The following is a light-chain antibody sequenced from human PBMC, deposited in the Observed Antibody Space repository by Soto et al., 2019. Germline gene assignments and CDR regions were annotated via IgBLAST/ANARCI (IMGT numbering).Light chain of an antibody. Sequence: QSVLTQPPSASGTPGQRVTISCSGSSSNIGTNTVIWYQQLPGAAPKLIIYSDNQRPSGVPDRFSGSKSGTSASLAISGLQSEDEADYYCAAWDVRLVVFGGGTKLTVL. CDR2: SDN. J-gene: IGLJ2*01. CDR3: AAWDVRLVV. V-gene: IGLV1-44*01. CDR1: SSNIGTNT.